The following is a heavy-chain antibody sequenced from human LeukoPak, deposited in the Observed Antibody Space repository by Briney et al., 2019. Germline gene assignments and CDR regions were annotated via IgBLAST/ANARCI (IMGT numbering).Heavy chain of an antibody. CDR2: IKGDGSST. CDR1: AFTFNNYW. J-gene: IGHJ3*01. CDR3: TTDGIVGATLPN. V-gene: IGHV3-74*01. Sequence: GGSLRLSCVASAFTFNNYWMHWVRQAPGKGLVLVSRIKGDGSSTNYADSVRGRFTISRDDSKNTLYLQMNSLKTEDTAVYYCTTDGIVGATLPNWGQGTMVTVSS. D-gene: IGHD1-26*01.